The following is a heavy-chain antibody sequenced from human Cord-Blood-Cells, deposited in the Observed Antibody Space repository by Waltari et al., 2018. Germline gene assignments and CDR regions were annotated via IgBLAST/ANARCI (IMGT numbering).Heavy chain of an antibody. D-gene: IGHD6-6*01. Sequence: EVQLVESGGGLVQPGGSLRLSCAASGFTFSSYWMSWVRQAPGKGLEWVANIKQDGSEKYYVDSVKGRFTISRDNAKNSLYLQMNSLRAEDTAVYYCARDVIAARRRGFDYWGQGTLVTVSS. CDR1: GFTFSSYW. J-gene: IGHJ4*02. CDR2: IKQDGSEK. CDR3: ARDVIAARRRGFDY. V-gene: IGHV3-7*01.